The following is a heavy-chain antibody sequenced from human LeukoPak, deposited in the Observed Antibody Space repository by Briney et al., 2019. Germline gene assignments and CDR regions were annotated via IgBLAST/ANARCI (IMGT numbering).Heavy chain of an antibody. Sequence: ASVKVSCKASGYTFTGYYMHWVRQAPGQGLEWMGWINPNSGGTTYAQKFEGRVSMTTDTSTNTVYMDLRSLRSDDTAVYYCARDLEHCRNIICSNSAYWGQGTLVTVSS. CDR3: ARDLEHCRNIICSNSAY. CDR2: INPNSGGT. D-gene: IGHD2-2*01. V-gene: IGHV1-2*02. CDR1: GYTFTGYY. J-gene: IGHJ4*02.